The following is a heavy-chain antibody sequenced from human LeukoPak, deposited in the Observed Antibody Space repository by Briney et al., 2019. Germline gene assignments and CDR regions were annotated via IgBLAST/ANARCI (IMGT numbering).Heavy chain of an antibody. D-gene: IGHD3-22*01. Sequence: SETLSLTCTVSGGSMRSHYWSWIRQTPGKGLEWIGYIEYSGSTRYNPSLQSRVTISVDTSKNQFSLKLTSVTATDTAVYYCARLINNDNSGDADTFDMWGQGTVVTVFS. CDR3: ARLINNDNSGDADTFDM. CDR2: IEYSGST. CDR1: GGSMRSHY. J-gene: IGHJ3*02. V-gene: IGHV4-59*11.